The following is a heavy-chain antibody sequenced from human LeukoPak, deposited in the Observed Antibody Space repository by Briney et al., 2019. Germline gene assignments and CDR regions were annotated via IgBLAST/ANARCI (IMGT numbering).Heavy chain of an antibody. Sequence: SGGSLRLSCAASGFTFSSYVMHWVRQAPGKGLEWVAIISYDGSNEYYADSVKGRFTISRDNSKNTLYLQMNRLRAADTAVYYCAREQHDSSSWYWFDPWGQGTLVTVSS. V-gene: IGHV3-30*04. CDR3: AREQHDSSSWYWFDP. D-gene: IGHD6-13*01. CDR2: ISYDGSNE. J-gene: IGHJ5*02. CDR1: GFTFSSYV.